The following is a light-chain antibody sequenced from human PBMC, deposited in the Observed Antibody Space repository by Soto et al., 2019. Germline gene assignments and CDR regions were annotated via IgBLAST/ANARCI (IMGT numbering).Light chain of an antibody. CDR1: SSDVGGYNY. J-gene: IGLJ1*01. V-gene: IGLV2-14*03. Sequence: QSVLTQPASVSGSPGQSITISCTGTSSDVGGYNYVSWYQHHPGKAPKLLIYDVSNRPSGISNRFSGSKSDNTASLTISGLQPEDEADYYCSSYTTSNTRQIVFXTGTKATVL. CDR2: DVS. CDR3: SSYTTSNTRQIV.